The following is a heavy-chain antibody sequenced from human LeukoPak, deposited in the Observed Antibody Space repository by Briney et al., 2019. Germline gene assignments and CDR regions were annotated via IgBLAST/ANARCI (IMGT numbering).Heavy chain of an antibody. CDR2: ISGSGGTT. CDR3: ATRTMVRGVATNTDY. J-gene: IGHJ4*02. Sequence: GGSLRLSCAASGLTLSNYAMSWVRQAPGKGLEWVSAISGSGGTTYYADSVKGRFTISRDNSKNTLYLQMNSLRAEDTAVYYCATRTMVRGVATNTDYWGQGTLVTVSS. D-gene: IGHD3-10*01. CDR1: GLTLSNYA. V-gene: IGHV3-23*01.